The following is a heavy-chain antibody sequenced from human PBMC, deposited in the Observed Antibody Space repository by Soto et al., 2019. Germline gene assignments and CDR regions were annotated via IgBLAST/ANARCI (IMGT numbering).Heavy chain of an antibody. V-gene: IGHV4-39*01. J-gene: IGHJ4*02. D-gene: IGHD1-26*01. CDR2: IYYSGST. Sequence: SETLSLTCTVSGGSISSSSYYWGWIRQPPGKGLEWIGSIYYSGSTYYNPSLKSRVTISVDTSKNQFSLKLSSVTAADTAVYYCARSLVRAAPDSWGQGTLVTVSS. CDR1: GGSISSSSYY. CDR3: ARSLVRAAPDS.